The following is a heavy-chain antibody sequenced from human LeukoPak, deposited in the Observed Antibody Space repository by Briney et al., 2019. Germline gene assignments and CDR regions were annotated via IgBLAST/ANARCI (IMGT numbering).Heavy chain of an antibody. Sequence: SVKVSCKASGGTFSSYAISWVRQAPGQGLEWMGGIIPILGTANYAQKFQGRVTITADESTSTAYMELSSLRSEDTAVYYCARDHGCSSTSCYYYYGMDVWGQGTTVTVSS. CDR1: GGTFSSYA. CDR3: ARDHGCSSTSCYYYYGMDV. D-gene: IGHD2-2*01. J-gene: IGHJ6*02. V-gene: IGHV1-69*01. CDR2: IIPILGTA.